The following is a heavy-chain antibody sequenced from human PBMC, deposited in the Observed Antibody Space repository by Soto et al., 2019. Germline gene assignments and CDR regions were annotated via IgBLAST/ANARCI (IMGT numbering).Heavy chain of an antibody. CDR1: GYTFTSYA. CDR2: INAGNGNT. D-gene: IGHD2-15*01. V-gene: IGHV1-3*01. CDR3: ARVRNGAGDCSCGSCAEDFQH. J-gene: IGHJ1*01. Sequence: QVQLVQSGAAVKKPGASVKVSCKASGYTFTSYAMHWVRQAPGQRPERMGWINAGNGNTKYSQKFQGRVTITRETPARTAYMELSSLRSEDTAVYYCARVRNGAGDCSCGSCAEDFQHLGQGTLVTVCS.